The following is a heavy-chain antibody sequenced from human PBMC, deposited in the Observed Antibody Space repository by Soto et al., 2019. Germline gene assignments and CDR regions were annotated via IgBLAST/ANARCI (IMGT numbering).Heavy chain of an antibody. CDR1: GFSFGGYG. Sequence: EVQLLESGGDLVQPGGSLRLSCAASGFSFGGYGMSWVRQAPGKGLEWVSALSGSGSTTYYADSVRGRFIISRDNSRDTLFLQMNSLRAEDTAVYCCAKASKGYTGYDLDYWGQGTVVTVSP. CDR3: AKASKGYTGYDLDY. V-gene: IGHV3-23*01. CDR2: LSGSGSTT. J-gene: IGHJ4*02. D-gene: IGHD5-12*01.